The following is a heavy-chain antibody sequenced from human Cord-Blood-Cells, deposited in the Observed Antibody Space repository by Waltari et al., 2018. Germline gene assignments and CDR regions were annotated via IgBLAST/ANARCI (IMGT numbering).Heavy chain of an antibody. CDR2: IYTSGST. D-gene: IGHD3-22*01. CDR1: GGSISSYY. V-gene: IGHV4-4*07. J-gene: IGHJ6*02. CDR3: ARDRRYYDSSGYYYYYGMDV. Sequence: QVQLQESGPGLVKPSATLSLTCTVPGGSISSYYWSWIRPPAGTGLEWIGRIYTSGSTNYNPSLKSRVTMSVDTSKNQVSLKLSSVTAADTAVYYCARDRRYYDSSGYYYYYGMDVWGQGTTVTVSS.